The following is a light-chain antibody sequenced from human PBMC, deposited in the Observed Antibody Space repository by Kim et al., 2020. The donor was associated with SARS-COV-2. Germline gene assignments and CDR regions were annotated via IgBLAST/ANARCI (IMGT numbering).Light chain of an antibody. J-gene: IGKJ4*01. CDR3: QQYDSAFLT. CDR1: QSVSNSY. V-gene: IGKV3-20*01. CDR2: GAS. Sequence: SPGERAALSCRASQSVSNSYLSWYQQKPGQDLRLLIYGASSRATGIPDRFSGSESGTDFTLTISRLEPEDFAVYYCQQYDSAFLTFGGGTKVDIK.